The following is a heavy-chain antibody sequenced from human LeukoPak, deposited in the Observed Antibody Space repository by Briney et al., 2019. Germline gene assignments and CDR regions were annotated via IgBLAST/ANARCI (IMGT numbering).Heavy chain of an antibody. CDR3: ARTEYSSGWYYY. Sequence: SGPALVKPTQTLTLPCTFSGFSLSTSGMCVSWIRQPPGKALEWLARIDWDDDKHYSTSLKTRLTISKDTSKNQVVLTMTNMDPVDTATYYCARTEYSSGWYYYWGQGTLVTVSS. CDR1: GFSLSTSGMC. J-gene: IGHJ4*02. D-gene: IGHD6-19*01. V-gene: IGHV2-70*11. CDR2: IDWDDDK.